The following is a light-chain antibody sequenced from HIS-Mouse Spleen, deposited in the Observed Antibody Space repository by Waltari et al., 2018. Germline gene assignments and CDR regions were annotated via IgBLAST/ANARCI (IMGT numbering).Light chain of an antibody. CDR3: QQYYSTPYT. V-gene: IGKV4-1*01. J-gene: IGKJ2*01. Sequence: DIVMTQSPDPLAVSLGERATINFKSSQSVLYSSNNKNYLAWYQQKPGQPPKLPIYWASTRESGVPDRFSGSGSGTDFTLTISSLQAEDVAVYYCQQYYSTPYTFGQGTKLEIK. CDR2: WAS. CDR1: QSVLYSSNNKNY.